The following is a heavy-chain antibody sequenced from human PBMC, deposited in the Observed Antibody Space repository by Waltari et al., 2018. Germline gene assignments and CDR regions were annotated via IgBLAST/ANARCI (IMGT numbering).Heavy chain of an antibody. CDR1: GFTFSSYA. CDR3: AKDNIQRTAYDFWSGYYHDY. D-gene: IGHD3-3*01. J-gene: IGHJ4*02. V-gene: IGHV3-23*04. CDR2: ISGSGGST. Sequence: EVQLVESGGGLVQPGGSLRLSCAASGFTFSSYAMSWVRQAPGKGLEWVSAISGSGGSTYYADSVKGRFTISRDNSKNTLYLQMNSLRAEDTAVYYCAKDNIQRTAYDFWSGYYHDYWGQGTLVTVSS.